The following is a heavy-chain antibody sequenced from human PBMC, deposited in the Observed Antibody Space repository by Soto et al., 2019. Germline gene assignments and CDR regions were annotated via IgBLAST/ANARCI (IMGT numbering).Heavy chain of an antibody. CDR2: IYSGGTT. J-gene: IGHJ4*02. D-gene: IGHD1-26*01. CDR3: AGGGTYELFDY. Sequence: EVQLVESGGGLVQPGGSLRLSCAASGFTVTSNYMSWVRQAPGKGLEWVSIIYSGGTTYYADSVKGRFTITRDNSKNTLYLQMNSLRAEDTALYYCAGGGTYELFDYWGQGTPVTVSS. CDR1: GFTVTSNY. V-gene: IGHV3-53*01.